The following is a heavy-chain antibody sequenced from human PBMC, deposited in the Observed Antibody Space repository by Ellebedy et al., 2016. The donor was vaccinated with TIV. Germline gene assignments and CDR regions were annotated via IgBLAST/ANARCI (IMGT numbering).Heavy chain of an antibody. D-gene: IGHD1-26*01. CDR1: GYTFTSYY. J-gene: IGHJ6*02. V-gene: IGHV1-46*01. CDR3: ARDRLVGAKYYYYGMDV. CDR2: INPSGGST. Sequence: ASVKVSXKASGYTFTSYYMHWVRQATGQGLEWMGIINPSGGSTSYAQKFQGRVTMTTDTSTSTAYMELRSLRSDDTAVYYCARDRLVGAKYYYYGMDVWGQGTTVTVSS.